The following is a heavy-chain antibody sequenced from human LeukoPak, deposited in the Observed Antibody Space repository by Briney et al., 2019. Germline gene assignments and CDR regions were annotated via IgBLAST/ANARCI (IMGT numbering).Heavy chain of an antibody. CDR1: GGYISSYY. CDR3: ARDYRRSGYLLRAFDI. J-gene: IGHJ3*02. Sequence: SETLSLTCTVSGGYISSYYWSWIRQPPGKGLEWIRYIYYSGSTNYNPSLKSRVTISVDTSKNQFSLKLSSVTAADTAVYYCARDYRRSGYLLRAFDIWGQGTMVTVSS. V-gene: IGHV4-59*01. CDR2: IYYSGST. D-gene: IGHD3-3*01.